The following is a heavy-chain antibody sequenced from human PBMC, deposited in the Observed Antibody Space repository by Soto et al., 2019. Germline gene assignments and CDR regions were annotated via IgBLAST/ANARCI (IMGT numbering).Heavy chain of an antibody. V-gene: IGHV3-74*01. D-gene: IGHD3-10*01. CDR2: INSDGSST. CDR3: ARDKAMVRGVTSFGY. J-gene: IGHJ4*02. CDR1: GFTFSSYW. Sequence: GGSLRLSCAASGFTFSSYWMHWVRQAPGKGLVWVSRINSDGSSTSYADSVKGRFTISRDNAKNTLYLQMNSLRAEDTAVYYCARDKAMVRGVTSFGYWGQGTLVTVSS.